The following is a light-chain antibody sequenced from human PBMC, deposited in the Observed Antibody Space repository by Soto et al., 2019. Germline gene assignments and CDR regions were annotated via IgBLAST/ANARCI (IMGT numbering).Light chain of an antibody. Sequence: QSVLTQPASVSGSPGQSITISCTGTSSDVGGYNYVSWYQQHPGKAPKLMIFDVSNRPSGVSNRFSGSKSGNTASLTISGLLAADEDDYYCSSYTSSSTVVFGGGTQLTVL. CDR1: SSDVGGYNY. CDR2: DVS. CDR3: SSYTSSSTVV. J-gene: IGLJ2*01. V-gene: IGLV2-14*01.